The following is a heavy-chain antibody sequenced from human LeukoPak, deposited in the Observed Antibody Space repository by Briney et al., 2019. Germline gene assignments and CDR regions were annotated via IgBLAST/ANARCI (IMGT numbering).Heavy chain of an antibody. CDR2: ISSSGSTI. CDR3: ARVSTYCSSTSCYFTPHYYYYYMDV. J-gene: IGHJ6*03. Sequence: PGGSLRLSCAASGFTFSSYSMNWVRQAPGKGLEWVSYISSSGSTIYYADSVKGRFTISRDNAKNSLYLQMNSLRAEDTAVYYCARVSTYCSSTSCYFTPHYYYYYMDVWGKGTTVTISS. CDR1: GFTFSSYS. D-gene: IGHD2-2*01. V-gene: IGHV3-48*04.